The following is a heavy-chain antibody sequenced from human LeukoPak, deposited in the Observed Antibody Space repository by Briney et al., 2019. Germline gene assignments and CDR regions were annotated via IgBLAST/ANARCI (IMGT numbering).Heavy chain of an antibody. CDR3: AGAYLTTGLPYYYYYYMDV. CDR2: IIPIFGTA. J-gene: IGHJ6*03. D-gene: IGHD3-22*01. CDR1: GGTFSSYA. V-gene: IGHV1-69*06. Sequence: ASVKVSCKASGGTFSSYAISWVRQAPGQGLEWMGGIIPIFGTANYAQKFQGRVTITADKSTSTAYMELSSLRSEDTAVYYCAGAYLTTGLPYYYYYYMDVWGKGTTVTVSS.